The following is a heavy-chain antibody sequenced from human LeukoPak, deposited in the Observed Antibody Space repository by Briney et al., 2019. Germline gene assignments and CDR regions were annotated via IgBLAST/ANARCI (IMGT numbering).Heavy chain of an antibody. CDR1: GYTLTELS. CDR2: MNPNSGNT. D-gene: IGHD3-22*01. Sequence: GASVKVSCKVSGYTLTELSMHWVRQATGQGLEWMGWMNPNSGNTGYAQKFQGRVTITRNTSISTAYMELSSLRSEDTAVYYCAREPRGDYYDSSGVGYMDVWGKGTTVTVSS. CDR3: AREPRGDYYDSSGVGYMDV. V-gene: IGHV1-8*03. J-gene: IGHJ6*03.